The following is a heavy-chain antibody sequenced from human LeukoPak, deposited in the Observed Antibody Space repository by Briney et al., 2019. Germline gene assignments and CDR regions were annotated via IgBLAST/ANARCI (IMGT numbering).Heavy chain of an antibody. V-gene: IGHV1-46*01. Sequence: ASVKVSCKAPGYTFTSYYMHWVRQAPGQGLEWMGIINPSGGSTSYAQKFQGRVTMTRDTSTSTVYMELSSLRSEDTAVYYCARGSRGQLWFEDALDIWGQGTMVTVSS. CDR1: GYTFTSYY. D-gene: IGHD5-18*01. CDR3: ARGSRGQLWFEDALDI. CDR2: INPSGGST. J-gene: IGHJ3*02.